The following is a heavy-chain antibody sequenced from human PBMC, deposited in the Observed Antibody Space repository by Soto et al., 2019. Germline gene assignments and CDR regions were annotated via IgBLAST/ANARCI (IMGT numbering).Heavy chain of an antibody. D-gene: IGHD2-21*02. J-gene: IGHJ3*02. Sequence: SLKVSCMPSGGTFRSYAIIWVRLAPGQGREWMGGIIPIFGTANYAQKFQGRVTITADESTSTAYMELSSLRSEDTAVYYCARGPENCGGDCYAFDIWGQGTMVTVSS. CDR3: ARGPENCGGDCYAFDI. V-gene: IGHV1-69*13. CDR1: GGTFRSYA. CDR2: IIPIFGTA.